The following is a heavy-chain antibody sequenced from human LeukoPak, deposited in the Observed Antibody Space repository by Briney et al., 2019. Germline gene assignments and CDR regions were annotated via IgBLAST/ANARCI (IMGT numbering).Heavy chain of an antibody. CDR3: ARPTYCGSNCYFNFDY. V-gene: IGHV1-2*02. CDR2: IKPNSGVT. Sequence: ASVKVSCKTSGYTFATYFMHWVRQAPGQGLEWMGYIKPNSGVTNYAQKFRGRATMTWDTSISTAYIELSGLTSDDTAIYYCARPTYCGSNCYFNFDYWGQGTLVTVSS. CDR1: GYTFATYF. J-gene: IGHJ4*02. D-gene: IGHD2-21*02.